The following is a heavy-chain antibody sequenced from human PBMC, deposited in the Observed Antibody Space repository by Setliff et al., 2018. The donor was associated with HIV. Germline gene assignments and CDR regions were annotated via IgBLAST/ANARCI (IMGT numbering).Heavy chain of an antibody. CDR1: GGSVTSGGHY. V-gene: IGHV4-31*02. CDR2: IHYTGSN. D-gene: IGHD5-12*01. CDR3: ARGGNSRAAWFDS. Sequence: PSETLSLTCPVSGGSVTSGGHYWSWIRQQPGKAPEWIGYIHYTGSNFYNPSLTDRLTISVDTSKNQFSLKLSYVTAADTAVYYCARGGNSRAAWFDSWGQGTLVTVSS. J-gene: IGHJ5*01.